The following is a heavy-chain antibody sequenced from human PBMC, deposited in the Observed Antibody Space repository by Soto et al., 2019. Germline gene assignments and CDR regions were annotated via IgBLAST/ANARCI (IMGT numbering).Heavy chain of an antibody. CDR2: IKSRSNNYAT. Sequence: EEQLVESGGGLVQPGGSLKLSCAASGFTFSVSAMHWVRQASGNGLEWVGRIKSRSNNYATAYAASVKGRFTISRDDSKNTAYLQMNSLKIEDTAVYYCTRLPNWNFRFDPWGQGTLVTVSS. D-gene: IGHD1-7*01. J-gene: IGHJ5*02. CDR3: TRLPNWNFRFDP. V-gene: IGHV3-73*02. CDR1: GFTFSVSA.